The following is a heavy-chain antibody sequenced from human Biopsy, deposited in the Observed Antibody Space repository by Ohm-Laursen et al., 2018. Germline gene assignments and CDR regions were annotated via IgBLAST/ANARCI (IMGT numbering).Heavy chain of an antibody. CDR2: IYYTGKT. CDR3: GRVWLWRGYGMDV. Sequence: PGTLSLTYPVSGGSMSDHYWSWLRQTPGKGLEWLGYIYYTGKTTYNPSLESRITISVDTSKNKFSLQLDSMTAADTAVYYCGRVWLWRGYGMDVWGQGTTVTVSS. V-gene: IGHV4-59*11. D-gene: IGHD6-19*01. J-gene: IGHJ6*02. CDR1: GGSMSDHY.